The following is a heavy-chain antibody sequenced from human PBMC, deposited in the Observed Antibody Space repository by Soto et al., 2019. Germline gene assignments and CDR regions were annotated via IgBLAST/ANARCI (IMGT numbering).Heavy chain of an antibody. CDR3: ATNYGSGSTHFDY. V-gene: IGHV1-69*02. CDR1: GDTFNFYT. J-gene: IGHJ4*02. Sequence: QVQLVQSGAEVKKPGSPVRVSCTASGDTFNFYTISWVRQVPGQGPEWMGRIIPMLGMSNYAQKFQGRVTLMADKSTSTVYMNLSGLTSEDTAVYYCATNYGSGSTHFDYWGQGPLVTVSS. D-gene: IGHD3-10*01. CDR2: IIPMLGMS.